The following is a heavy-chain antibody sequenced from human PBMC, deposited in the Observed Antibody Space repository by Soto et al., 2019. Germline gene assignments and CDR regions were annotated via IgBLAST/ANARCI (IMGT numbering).Heavy chain of an antibody. CDR1: GGSINKHY. Sequence: QVHLQESGPGLVKPSETLSLTCTVSGGSINKHYWSWIRQPPGKGLEWIGYIYYTGSTNYNPSLKSRVTMSVDTSKNQCSLNLTSLTAADTAIYYCARANWYSEYWGEGTLVTVSS. D-gene: IGHD7-27*01. CDR3: ARANWYSEY. J-gene: IGHJ4*02. CDR2: IYYTGST. V-gene: IGHV4-59*11.